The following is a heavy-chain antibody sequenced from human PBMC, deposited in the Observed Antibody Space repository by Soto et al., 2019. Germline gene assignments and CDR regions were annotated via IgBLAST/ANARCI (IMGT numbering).Heavy chain of an antibody. Sequence: PGGSLRLSCAASGFTFSSYAMSWVRQAPGKGLEWVSAISGSGGSTYYADSMKGRFTISRDNSKNTLYLQMNSLRAEDTAVYYCAKDTDYGEFNWFDPWGQGTLVTVSS. CDR3: AKDTDYGEFNWFDP. CDR1: GFTFSSYA. D-gene: IGHD4-17*01. CDR2: ISGSGGST. J-gene: IGHJ5*02. V-gene: IGHV3-23*01.